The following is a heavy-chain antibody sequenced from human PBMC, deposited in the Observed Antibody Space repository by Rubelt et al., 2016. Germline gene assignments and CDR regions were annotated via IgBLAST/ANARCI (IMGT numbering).Heavy chain of an antibody. J-gene: IGHJ1*01. Sequence: QVQLVQSGSELKKPGASVKVSCKASGYTFTSYAMNWVRQAPGQGLEWMGRINPNSGGTNYAQKVQGRVTMTRDTSISTAYMELSSLRSEDTAVYYCARDLSSFPWNYGTLQHWGQGTLVTVSS. CDR3: ARDLSSFPWNYGTLQH. V-gene: IGHV1-2*06. CDR2: INPNSGGT. CDR1: GYTFTSYA. D-gene: IGHD1-7*01.